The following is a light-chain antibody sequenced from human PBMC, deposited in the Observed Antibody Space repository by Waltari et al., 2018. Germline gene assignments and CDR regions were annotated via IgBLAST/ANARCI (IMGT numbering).Light chain of an antibody. V-gene: IGKV3-11*01. J-gene: IGKJ2*01. Sequence: EIVLTQSPATLSLSPGERATLSCSASQSVASYLAWYQQKPGQAPRLLIYDASNRATGIPARFSGSGSGTDFTLTISSLEPEDFGLYYCQQRSNALTFGQGTKLEI. CDR1: QSVASY. CDR2: DAS. CDR3: QQRSNALT.